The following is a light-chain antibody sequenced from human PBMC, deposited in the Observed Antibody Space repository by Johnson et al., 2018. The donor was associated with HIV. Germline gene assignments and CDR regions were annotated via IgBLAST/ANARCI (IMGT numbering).Light chain of an antibody. V-gene: IGLV1-51*02. CDR2: ENN. CDR3: GTWDSSLSAGV. Sequence: QSVLTQPPSVSAAPGQKVTISCSGRSSNIGSNSVSWYQQLPGTAPKLLIYENNKRPSGIPDRFSASKSGTSATLDITGLQTGDEADYYCGTWDSSLSAGVFGTGTNVTVL. J-gene: IGLJ1*01. CDR1: SSNIGSNS.